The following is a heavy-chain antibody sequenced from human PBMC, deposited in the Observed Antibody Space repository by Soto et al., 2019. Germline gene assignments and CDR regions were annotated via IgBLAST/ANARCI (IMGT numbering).Heavy chain of an antibody. CDR1: GFTFSSYG. Sequence: QVQLVESGGGVVQPGRSLRLSCAASGFTFSSYGMHWVRQAPGKGLEWGAVIWYDGSNKYYADSVKGRFTISRDNSKNPLYLQMNSLRAEDTDVYYCARVDSSSSGLAFDIWGQGTMVTVSS. CDR3: ARVDSSSSGLAFDI. J-gene: IGHJ3*02. CDR2: IWYDGSNK. D-gene: IGHD6-6*01. V-gene: IGHV3-33*01.